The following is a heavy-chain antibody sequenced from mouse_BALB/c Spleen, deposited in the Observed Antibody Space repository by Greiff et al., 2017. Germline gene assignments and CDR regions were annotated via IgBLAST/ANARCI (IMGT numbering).Heavy chain of an antibody. CDR3: TRIDY. J-gene: IGHJ2*01. CDR2: IYPGSGST. V-gene: IGHV1S22*01. CDR1: GYTFTSYW. Sequence: LQQPGSELVRPGASVKLSCKASGYTFTSYWMHWVKQRPGQGLEWIGNIYPGSGSTNYDEKFKSKATLTVDTSSSTAYMQLSSLTSEDSAGYYCTRIDYWGQGTTLTVSS.